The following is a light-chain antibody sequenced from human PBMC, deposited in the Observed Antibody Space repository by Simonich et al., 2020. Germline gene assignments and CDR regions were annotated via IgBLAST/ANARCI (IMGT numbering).Light chain of an antibody. Sequence: SSELTQDPAVSVALGQTVRITCQGDSLRSYYASWYQQKPGQAPVLVIYGKNNRPSGIPDRFSGYSSGNTASFTITGAQAEDEADYYCNSRDSSGNHVVFGGGTKLTVL. CDR2: GKN. J-gene: IGLJ2*01. V-gene: IGLV3-19*01. CDR1: SLRSYY. CDR3: NSRDSSGNHVV.